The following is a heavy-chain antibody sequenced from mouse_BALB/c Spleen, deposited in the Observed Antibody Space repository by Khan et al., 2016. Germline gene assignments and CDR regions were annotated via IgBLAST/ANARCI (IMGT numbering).Heavy chain of an antibody. CDR2: IFPGDGST. CDR3: SSLYGSTYWYFDV. D-gene: IGHD1-1*01. CDR1: GYTFTSYD. Sequence: QVQLQQSGAELVKPGASVKLSCKASGYTFTSYDINWVRQRPEQGLEWIGWIFPGDGSTKYNEKFKGKATLTTDKSSSTAYMQLSRLTSEDIAVFFCSSLYGSTYWYFDVWGAGTTVTVSS. J-gene: IGHJ1*01. V-gene: IGHV1-85*01.